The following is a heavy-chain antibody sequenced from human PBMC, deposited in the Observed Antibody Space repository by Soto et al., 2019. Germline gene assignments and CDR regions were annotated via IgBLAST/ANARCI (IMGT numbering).Heavy chain of an antibody. D-gene: IGHD3-3*01. CDR3: GRVFVGQGNWFDP. J-gene: IGHJ5*02. V-gene: IGHV3-11*06. Sequence: QVQLVESGGGLVKPGGFLRLSCAASGFTFSDYYMSWIRQAPGKGLELASYIINSSTYTNYADSVKGRFSISRDNTKNSLYLHMSGLIDEDTAVYYCGRVFVGQGNWFDPWGQGTLVTVSS. CDR2: IINSSTYT. CDR1: GFTFSDYY.